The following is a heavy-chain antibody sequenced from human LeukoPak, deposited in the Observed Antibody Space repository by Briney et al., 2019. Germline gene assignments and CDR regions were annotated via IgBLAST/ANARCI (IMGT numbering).Heavy chain of an antibody. J-gene: IGHJ4*02. Sequence: GGSLRLSCATFGFTFSNYDMHWVRQATGKGLEWVSVIDPAGDAYYRGSVKGRFTVSRENAKDSLHLQMNSLRAEDTAVYYCATSPLGQQWLQGWGQGTLVTVSS. CDR1: GFTFSNYD. CDR2: IDPAGDA. V-gene: IGHV3-13*01. CDR3: ATSPLGQQWLQG. D-gene: IGHD6-19*01.